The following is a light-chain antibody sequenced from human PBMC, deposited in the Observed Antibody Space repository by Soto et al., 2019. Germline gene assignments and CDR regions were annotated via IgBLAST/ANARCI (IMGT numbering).Light chain of an antibody. V-gene: IGKV3-20*01. CDR3: QQNNNLPLT. Sequence: EIVLTQSPGTLSLSPGERATLSCRASQSVSSSYLAWYQQKPGQAPRLLIYGASSRATGIPDRFSGSGSGTDFTLTISRLEPEDFAVYYCQQNNNLPLTFGGGTKVEI. CDR2: GAS. CDR1: QSVSSSY. J-gene: IGKJ4*01.